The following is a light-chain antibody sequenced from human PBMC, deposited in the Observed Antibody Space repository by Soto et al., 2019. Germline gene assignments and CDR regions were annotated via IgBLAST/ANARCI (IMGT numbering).Light chain of an antibody. J-gene: IGKJ1*01. CDR2: GAS. CDR1: QSVSTRS. V-gene: IGKV3-20*01. Sequence: EIVLTQSPGTPSLSPGERATLSCRASQSVSTRSLAWYQQKPGQAPRLLISGASSRAADIPDRFSGSGSGTDFTLTINRLEPEDFAVYYCQQYDSSPRTFGQGTKVE. CDR3: QQYDSSPRT.